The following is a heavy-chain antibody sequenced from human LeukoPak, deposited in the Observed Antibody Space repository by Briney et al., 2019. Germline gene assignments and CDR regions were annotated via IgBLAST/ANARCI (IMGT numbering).Heavy chain of an antibody. J-gene: IGHJ4*02. CDR2: ISASGNGRTK. Sequence: GGSLRLSCAASGFTFSTYEMTWVRQAPGKGLEWVSYISASGNGRTKYYADSVKGRFTISRDNAKNSLYLQMNSLGAEDTAVYYCARDPERGVYFEYWGQGALVTVSS. V-gene: IGHV3-48*03. D-gene: IGHD2-8*01. CDR1: GFTFSTYE. CDR3: ARDPERGVYFEY.